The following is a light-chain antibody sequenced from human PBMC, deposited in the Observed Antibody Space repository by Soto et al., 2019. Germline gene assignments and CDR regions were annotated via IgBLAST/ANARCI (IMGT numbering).Light chain of an antibody. CDR1: NIGSKT. CDR2: DDS. Sequence: SYELTQPPSVSAAPGQTASITCGGHNIGSKTVHWYRQTPGQAPVLVVYDDSDRPSGIPERFSGSNSGNTATLTISRVEAGDEADYYCQVWDSITDHSVFGTGTKVTVL. CDR3: QVWDSITDHSV. J-gene: IGLJ1*01. V-gene: IGLV3-21*02.